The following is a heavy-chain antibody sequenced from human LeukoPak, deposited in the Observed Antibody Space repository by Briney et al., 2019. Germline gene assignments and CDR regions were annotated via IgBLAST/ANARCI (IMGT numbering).Heavy chain of an antibody. D-gene: IGHD6-13*01. Sequence: GASVKVSCKASGYTFTSYYMHWVRQAPGQGLEWMGIINPSGGSTSYAQKFQGRVTMTRDTSTSTVYMELSSLRSEDTAVYYCAIASSGAAADYYFDYWGQGTLVTVSS. V-gene: IGHV1-46*01. CDR3: AIASSGAAADYYFDY. J-gene: IGHJ4*02. CDR1: GYTFTSYY. CDR2: INPSGGST.